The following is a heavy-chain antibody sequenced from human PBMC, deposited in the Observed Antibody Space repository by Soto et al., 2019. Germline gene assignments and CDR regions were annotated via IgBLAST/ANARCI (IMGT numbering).Heavy chain of an antibody. CDR3: ARVGYSSGWYLDY. J-gene: IGHJ4*02. CDR2: ISSDGSST. Sequence: GGSLRLSCAASGFTFSTYRMHWVRQAPGKGLVWVSSISSDGSSTTYADSVKGRFTISRDNAKDTLYLQMNSLRAEDTAVYYCARVGYSSGWYLDYWGQGALVTVSS. CDR1: GFTFSTYR. V-gene: IGHV3-74*01. D-gene: IGHD6-19*01.